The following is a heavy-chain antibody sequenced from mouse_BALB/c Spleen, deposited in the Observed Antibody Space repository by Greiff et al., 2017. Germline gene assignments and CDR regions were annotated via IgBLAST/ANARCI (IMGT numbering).Heavy chain of an antibody. D-gene: IGHD2-4*01. CDR3: ARSERLPYFDY. Sequence: QVQLQQSGPELVKPGASVRISCKASGYTFTSYYIHWVKQRPGQGLEWIGWIYPGNVNTKYNEKFKGKATLTADKSSSTAYMQLSSLTSEDSAVYFCARSERLPYFDYWGQGTTRTVSS. CDR2: IYPGNVNT. CDR1: GYTFTSYY. V-gene: IGHV1S56*01. J-gene: IGHJ2*01.